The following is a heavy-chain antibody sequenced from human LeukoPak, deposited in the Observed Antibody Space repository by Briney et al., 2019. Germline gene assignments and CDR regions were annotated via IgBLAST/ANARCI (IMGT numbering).Heavy chain of an antibody. V-gene: IGHV3-7*05. CDR1: GFTFSTYW. CDR2: IKEDGSAT. J-gene: IGHJ4*02. D-gene: IGHD2-15*01. CDR3: AKDAGFVVVVAATRPEIVGATTWTDY. Sequence: GGSLRLSCAASGFTFSTYWMTWVRQAPGKGPEWVANIKEDGSATYYVDSVKGRFTISRDNAKKSLYLQMNSLRAEDTAVYYCAKDAGFVVVVAATRPEIVGATTWTDYWGQGTLVTVSS.